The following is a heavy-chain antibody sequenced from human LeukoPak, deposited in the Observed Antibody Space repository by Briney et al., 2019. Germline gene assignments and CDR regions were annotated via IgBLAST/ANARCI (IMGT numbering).Heavy chain of an antibody. D-gene: IGHD6-13*01. Sequence: GGSLRLSCAASGFTFSSYSMNWVRQAPGKGLEWVSCISSISNHISYADSVKGRFTISRDNSKNTLYLQMNSLRAEDTAVYYCARAGTRGYYFDYWGQGTLVTVSS. V-gene: IGHV3-21*01. CDR3: ARAGTRGYYFDY. CDR2: ISSISNHI. J-gene: IGHJ4*02. CDR1: GFTFSSYS.